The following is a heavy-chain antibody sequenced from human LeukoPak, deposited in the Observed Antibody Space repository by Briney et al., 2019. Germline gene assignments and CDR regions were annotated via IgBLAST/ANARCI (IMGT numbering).Heavy chain of an antibody. CDR2: ISSSSSTI. J-gene: IGHJ4*02. Sequence: GGSLRLSCAASGFTFSSYSMNWVRQAPGKGLEWVSYISSSSSTIYYADSVKGRFTISRDNAKNSLYLQMNSLRAEDTAVYYCAREDSSGWFDYWGQGTLVTVSS. V-gene: IGHV3-48*01. CDR3: AREDSSGWFDY. CDR1: GFTFSSYS. D-gene: IGHD6-19*01.